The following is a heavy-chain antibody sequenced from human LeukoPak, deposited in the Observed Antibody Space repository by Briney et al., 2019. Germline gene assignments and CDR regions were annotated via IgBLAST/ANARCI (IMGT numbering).Heavy chain of an antibody. J-gene: IGHJ4*02. CDR3: ATQAGYLFDY. Sequence: PGGSLRLSCTGSGFTFSNYAMSWVRQASGKGLEWVSVISGSGTKTYYADSVKGRFTISRDNSKNTLSLQMNSLRAEDTAVYYCATQAGYLFDYWGQGTLVTVSS. CDR2: ISGSGTKT. CDR1: GFTFSNYA. V-gene: IGHV3-23*01. D-gene: IGHD5-18*01.